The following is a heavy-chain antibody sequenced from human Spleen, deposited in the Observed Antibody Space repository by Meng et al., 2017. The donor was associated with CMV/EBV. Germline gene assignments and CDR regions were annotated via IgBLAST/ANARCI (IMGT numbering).Heavy chain of an antibody. J-gene: IGHJ1*01. D-gene: IGHD4-17*01. CDR1: GYTFSSYG. CDR3: ARDGTTVTTAAEYFRP. V-gene: IGHV1-18*01. CDR2: IIIHIGKA. Sequence: ASVKVSCKASGYTFSSYGISWVRQAPGQGLEWMGWIIIHIGKAHYAQNHQGRVTMARDTSTNTAYMELRSLRSDVTAVYDCARDGTTVTTAAEYFRPWGQGTLVTVSS.